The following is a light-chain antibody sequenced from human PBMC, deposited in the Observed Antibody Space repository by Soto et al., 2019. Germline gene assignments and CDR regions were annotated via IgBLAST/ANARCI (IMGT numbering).Light chain of an antibody. J-gene: IGKJ4*01. CDR2: QAS. CDR1: QSLSGW. V-gene: IGKV1-5*03. CDR3: QQYHSYPLT. Sequence: DIQMTQSPSTLSASVGDSVTITCRASQSLSGWLTWYQQKPGKAPKLLIFQASSLKSGVPSRFSGSGSGTEFTLTISSLQPDDCATYYSQQYHSYPLTFDGGTKVEIK.